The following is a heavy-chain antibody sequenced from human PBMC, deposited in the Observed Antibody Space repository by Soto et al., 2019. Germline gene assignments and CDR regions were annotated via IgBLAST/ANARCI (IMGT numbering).Heavy chain of an antibody. J-gene: IGHJ4*02. V-gene: IGHV3-53*04. CDR3: ARMKGGDDYGDYYFDY. CDR2: IYSGGTT. CDR1: GFTFSSNY. Sequence: GGSLRLSCAASGFTFSSNYMTWVRQAPGKGLEWVSLIYSGGTTYHADSVKGRFTISRHNSENTLYLQMNSLRAEDTAVYYCARMKGGDDYGDYYFDYWGQGTPVTVSS. D-gene: IGHD4-17*01.